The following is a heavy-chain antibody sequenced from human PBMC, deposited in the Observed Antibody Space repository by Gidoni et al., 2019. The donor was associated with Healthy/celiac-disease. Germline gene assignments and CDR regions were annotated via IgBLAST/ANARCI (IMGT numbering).Heavy chain of an antibody. CDR3: ARVQKGGSSWLPPMYYFDY. J-gene: IGHJ4*02. V-gene: IGHV3-53*01. Sequence: EVQLVESGGGLIQPGGSLRLSCAASGFTVSSNSMSWVRQAPGKGLEWVSVIYSGGSTYYADSVKGRFTISRDNSKNTLYLQMNSLRAEDTAVYYCARVQKGGSSWLPPMYYFDYWGQGTLVTVSS. D-gene: IGHD6-13*01. CDR2: IYSGGST. CDR1: GFTVSSNS.